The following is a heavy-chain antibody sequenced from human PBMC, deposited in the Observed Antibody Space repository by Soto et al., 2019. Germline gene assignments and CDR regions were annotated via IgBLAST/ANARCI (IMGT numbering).Heavy chain of an antibody. Sequence: QVQLQESGPGLVKPSETLSLTCTVSGGSVSSGSYYWSWIRQPPGKGLEWIGYIYYSGSTNYNPALNERVTISVDTSKSQSSLKLSSVTAADTAVYYCAREQQWLVYFDYWGQGTLVTVSS. D-gene: IGHD6-19*01. CDR1: GGSVSSGSYY. V-gene: IGHV4-61*01. J-gene: IGHJ4*02. CDR3: AREQQWLVYFDY. CDR2: IYYSGST.